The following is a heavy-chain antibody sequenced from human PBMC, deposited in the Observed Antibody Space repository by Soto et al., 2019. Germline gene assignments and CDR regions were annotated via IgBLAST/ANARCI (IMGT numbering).Heavy chain of an antibody. J-gene: IGHJ4*02. CDR1: GGSISSYY. Sequence: PSETLSLTCTVSGGSISSYYWSWIRQPPGKGLEWIGYIYYSGSTNYNPSLKSRVTISVDTSKNQFSLKLSSVTAADTAVYYCGREGGEYSGYDGEFDYWGQGTLVTVSS. V-gene: IGHV4-59*01. CDR2: IYYSGST. D-gene: IGHD5-12*01. CDR3: GREGGEYSGYDGEFDY.